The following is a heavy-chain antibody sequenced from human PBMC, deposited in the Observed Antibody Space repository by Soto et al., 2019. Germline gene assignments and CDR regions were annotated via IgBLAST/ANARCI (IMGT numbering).Heavy chain of an antibody. D-gene: IGHD4-4*01. CDR3: ARDGKNQGDYSNYEALWNYYYYYMDV. J-gene: IGHJ6*03. CDR1: GFTFSSYS. CDR2: ISSSSSTI. Sequence: GGSLRLSCAASGFTFSSYSMNWVRQAPGKGLEWVSYISSSSSTIYYADSVKGRFTISRDNAKNSLYLQMNSLRAEDTAVYYCARDGKNQGDYSNYEALWNYYYYYMDVWGKGTTVTVSS. V-gene: IGHV3-48*01.